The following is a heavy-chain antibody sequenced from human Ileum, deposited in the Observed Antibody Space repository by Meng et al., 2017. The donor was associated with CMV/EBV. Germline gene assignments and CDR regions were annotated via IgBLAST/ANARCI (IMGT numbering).Heavy chain of an antibody. D-gene: IGHD2-15*01. CDR2: IIPILGIA. Sequence: SVKVSCKASGGTFSSYAISWVRQAPGQGLEWMGGIIPILGIANYAQKFQGRVTITADKSTSTAYMELSSLRSEDTAVYYCARGPEVGYCSGGSCYYFDYWGQETLVTVSS. CDR1: GGTFSSYA. CDR3: ARGPEVGYCSGGSCYYFDY. J-gene: IGHJ4*02. V-gene: IGHV1-69*10.